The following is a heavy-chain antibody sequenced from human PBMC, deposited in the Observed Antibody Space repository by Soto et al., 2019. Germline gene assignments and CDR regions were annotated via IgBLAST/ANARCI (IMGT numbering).Heavy chain of an antibody. CDR1: GYNFTGYY. CDR3: ARDLQLWSDYGMDV. Sequence: ASVKVSCKASGYNFTGYYMHWVRQAPGQGLEWMGWINPNSGGTNYAQKFQGRVTMTRDMSISTAYMELSRLRSDDTAVYYCARDLQLWSDYGMDVWGQGTTVTVSS. J-gene: IGHJ6*02. V-gene: IGHV1-2*02. CDR2: INPNSGGT. D-gene: IGHD5-18*01.